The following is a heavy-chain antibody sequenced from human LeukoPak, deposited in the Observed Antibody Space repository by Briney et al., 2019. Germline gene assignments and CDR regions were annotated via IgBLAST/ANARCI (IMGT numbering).Heavy chain of an antibody. CDR2: ISGGGGDT. Sequence: GGSLRLSCAASAFTFSSYXXXWXXXAXXXXXEWVSAISGGGGDTYYADSVKGRFTISRDNSKNTLYLQMNSLRAEDTAVFYCVRDRFYGMAVWGQGTTVTVSS. CDR1: AFTFSSYX. V-gene: IGHV3-23*01. CDR3: VRDRFYGMAV. J-gene: IGHJ6*02.